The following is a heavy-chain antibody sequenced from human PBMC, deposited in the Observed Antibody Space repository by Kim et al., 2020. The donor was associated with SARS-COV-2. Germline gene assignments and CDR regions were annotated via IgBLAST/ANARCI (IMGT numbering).Heavy chain of an antibody. CDR2: INPSGGST. Sequence: ASVKVSCKASGYTFTSYYMHWVRQAPGQGLEWMGIINPSGGSTSYAQKFQGRVTMTRDTSTSTVYMELSSLRSEDTAVYYCAREGDYYGSGSYYNGNYYGMDVWGQGTTVTVSS. CDR3: AREGDYYGSGSYYNGNYYGMDV. CDR1: GYTFTSYY. J-gene: IGHJ6*02. D-gene: IGHD3-10*01. V-gene: IGHV1-46*01.